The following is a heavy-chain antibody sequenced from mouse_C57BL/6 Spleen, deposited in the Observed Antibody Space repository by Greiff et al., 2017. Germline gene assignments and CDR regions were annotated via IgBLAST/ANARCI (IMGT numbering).Heavy chain of an antibody. V-gene: IGHV1-69*01. D-gene: IGHD1-1*01. CDR3: ACTTVVARGYAMDY. CDR1: GYTFTSYW. J-gene: IGHJ4*01. CDR2: IDPSDSYT. Sequence: QVQLQQPGAELVMPGASVKLSCKASGYTFTSYWMHWVKQRPGQGLAWIGEIDPSDSYTNYNQKFKGKSTLTVDKSSSTAYMQLRSLTSEDSAVYYCACTTVVARGYAMDYWGQGTSVTVSS.